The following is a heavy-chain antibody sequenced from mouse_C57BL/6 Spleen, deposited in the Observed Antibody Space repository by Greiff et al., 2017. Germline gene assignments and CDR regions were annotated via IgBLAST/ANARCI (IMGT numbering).Heavy chain of an antibody. J-gene: IGHJ4*01. CDR2: IYPGSGST. CDR1: GYTFTSYW. D-gene: IGHD2-3*01. V-gene: IGHV1-55*01. CDR3: ARREIYDGYFYAMDY. Sequence: QVQLKQPGAELVKPGASVKMSCKASGYTFTSYWITWVKQRPGQGLEWIGDIYPGSGSTNYNEKFKSKATLTVDTSSSTAYMQLSSLTSEDSAVYYCARREIYDGYFYAMDYGGQGTSVTVSS.